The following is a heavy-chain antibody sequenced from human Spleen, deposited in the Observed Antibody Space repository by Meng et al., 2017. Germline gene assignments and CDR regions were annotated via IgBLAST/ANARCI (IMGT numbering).Heavy chain of an antibody. CDR3: ARDLAWVLFDY. V-gene: IGHV3-23*01. Sequence: GESLKISCTASGFTFSRYPMSWVRQAPGKGLECVSGISGSEDSTYYEDSVKGRFTVSRDNAKNTLYLQMNSLGADDTAVYYCARDLAWVLFDYWGQGALVTVSS. CDR2: ISGSEDST. D-gene: IGHD3-3*01. J-gene: IGHJ4*02. CDR1: GFTFSRYP.